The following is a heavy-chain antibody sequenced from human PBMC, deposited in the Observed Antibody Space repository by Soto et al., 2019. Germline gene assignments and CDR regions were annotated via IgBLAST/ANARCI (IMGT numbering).Heavy chain of an antibody. CDR1: GDSVSSNSAA. CDR2: TYYRSKWYN. V-gene: IGHV6-1*01. D-gene: IGHD3-10*01. Sequence: QSQTLSLTCAISGDSVSSNSAAWNWIRQSPSRGLEWLGRTYYRSKWYNDYAVSVKSRITINPDTSKNQFSLQLNSVTPEDTAVYYCARDVGFGELLSPYNWFDPWGQGTLVTVSS. J-gene: IGHJ5*02. CDR3: ARDVGFGELLSPYNWFDP.